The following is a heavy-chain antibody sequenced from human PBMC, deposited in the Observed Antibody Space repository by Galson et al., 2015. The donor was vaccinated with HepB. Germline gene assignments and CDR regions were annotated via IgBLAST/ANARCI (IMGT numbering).Heavy chain of an antibody. Sequence: SLRLSCAASGFTVSSTCMNWVRQAPGKGLEWVSVIYSGGSTYYADSVKGRFTISRDNSKNTLYLQMNSLRVEDTAVYYCAGGRWGYWGQGTLVTVSS. CDR2: IYSGGST. CDR1: GFTVSSTC. V-gene: IGHV3-53*01. D-gene: IGHD5-24*01. J-gene: IGHJ4*02. CDR3: AGGRWGY.